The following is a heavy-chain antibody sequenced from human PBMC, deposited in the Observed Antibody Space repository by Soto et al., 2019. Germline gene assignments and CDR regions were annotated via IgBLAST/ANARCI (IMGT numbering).Heavy chain of an antibody. J-gene: IGHJ5*02. Sequence: ASVKVSCKASGYTFTSYDINWVRQATGRGLEWMGWMNTNSGNTGYAQKFQGRVTMTRNTSISTAYMEQSSLRSEDTAVYYCARANYDILTGRGFDPWGQGTLVTVSS. CDR1: GYTFTSYD. V-gene: IGHV1-8*01. CDR3: ARANYDILTGRGFDP. CDR2: MNTNSGNT. D-gene: IGHD3-9*01.